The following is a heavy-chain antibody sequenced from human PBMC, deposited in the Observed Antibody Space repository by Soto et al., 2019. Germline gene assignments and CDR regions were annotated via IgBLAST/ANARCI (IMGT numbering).Heavy chain of an antibody. D-gene: IGHD2-8*01. CDR1: GGSIRSSSYY. J-gene: IGHJ3*02. V-gene: IGHV4-39*01. Sequence: QLHLQESGPGLVKPSETLSLTCTVSGGSIRSSSYYWGWVRQPPGKGLEWIGSIYYSGTTYYNPSLKRRVTIPVDTSKNQLSLKLTSVTAADTAAYYCARPPSTNLDAFEIWGQGTMVTVSS. CDR2: IYYSGTT. CDR3: ARPPSTNLDAFEI.